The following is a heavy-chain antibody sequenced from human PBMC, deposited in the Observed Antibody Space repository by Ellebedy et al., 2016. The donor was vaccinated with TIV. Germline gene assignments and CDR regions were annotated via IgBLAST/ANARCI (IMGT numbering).Heavy chain of an antibody. CDR1: GFRFSDYY. J-gene: IGHJ3*01. Sequence: PGGSLRLSCEASGFRFSDYYMTWIRQAPGKGLEWLSFISPGGTIDYADSVKGRFTISRDNTRKSLSLQMNSLRVEDTAVYYCASTTLVPVAMGAFDLWGRGTKVTVSS. V-gene: IGHV3-11*01. CDR3: ASTTLVPVAMGAFDL. D-gene: IGHD2-2*01. CDR2: ISPGGTI.